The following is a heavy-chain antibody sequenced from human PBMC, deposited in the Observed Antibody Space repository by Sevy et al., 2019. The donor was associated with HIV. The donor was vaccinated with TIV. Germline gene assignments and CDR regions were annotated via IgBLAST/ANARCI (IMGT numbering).Heavy chain of an antibody. Sequence: ASVKVSCKVSGYTLTGLSMHWVRQAPGKGLEWMGSFDPEDGEAIYAQNFQGRVTMTEDTSTDTAYMELSSLRSEDTAVYFCATTKDYYDSSGCPFDYWGQGTLVTVSS. CDR2: FDPEDGEA. V-gene: IGHV1-24*01. J-gene: IGHJ4*02. D-gene: IGHD3-22*01. CDR1: GYTLTGLS. CDR3: ATTKDYYDSSGCPFDY.